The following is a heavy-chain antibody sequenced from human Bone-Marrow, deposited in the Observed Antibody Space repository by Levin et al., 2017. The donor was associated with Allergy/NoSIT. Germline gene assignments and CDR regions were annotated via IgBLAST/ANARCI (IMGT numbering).Heavy chain of an antibody. Sequence: LSLTCAASGFTFSSSSMNWVRQAPGKGLEWVSSISSSSSYIYYADSVKGRFTISRDNAKNSLYLQMNSLRAEDTAVYYCAGEIVQLERPARSPYYYGMDVWGQGTTVTVSS. V-gene: IGHV3-21*01. J-gene: IGHJ6*02. CDR2: ISSSSSYI. CDR1: GFTFSSSS. CDR3: AGEIVQLERPARSPYYYGMDV. D-gene: IGHD1-1*01.